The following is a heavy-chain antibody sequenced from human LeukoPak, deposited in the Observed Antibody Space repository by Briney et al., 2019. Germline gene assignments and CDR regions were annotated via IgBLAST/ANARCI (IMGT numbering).Heavy chain of an antibody. CDR2: INHSGST. CDR1: GGSFSGYY. Sequence: NPSETLSLTCVVYGGSFSGYYWSWIRQPPGKGLEWIGEINHSGSTNYNPSLKSRVTISVDTSKNQFSLKLSSVTAADTAVYYCARRPRMVRGVIFFDYWGQGTLVTVSS. J-gene: IGHJ4*02. CDR3: ARRPRMVRGVIFFDY. D-gene: IGHD3-10*01. V-gene: IGHV4-34*01.